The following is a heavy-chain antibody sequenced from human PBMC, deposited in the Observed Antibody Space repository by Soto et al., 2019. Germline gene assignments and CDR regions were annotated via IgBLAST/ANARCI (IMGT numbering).Heavy chain of an antibody. CDR1: GGSISSYY. J-gene: IGHJ4*02. D-gene: IGHD2-15*01. V-gene: IGHV4-59*01. Sequence: SETLSLTCTVSGGSISSYYWSWIRQPPGKGLEWIGYIYYSGSTNYNPSLKSRVTISVDTSKNQFSLKLSSVTAADTAVYYCARGGGPYCSCCSCSPGPYYFDYWGQGTLVTVSS. CDR3: ARGGGPYCSCCSCSPGPYYFDY. CDR2: IYYSGST.